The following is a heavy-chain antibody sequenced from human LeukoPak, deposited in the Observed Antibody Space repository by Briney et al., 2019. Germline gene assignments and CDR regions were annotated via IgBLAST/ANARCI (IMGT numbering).Heavy chain of an antibody. Sequence: ASVKVSCKASGYTFTNYYMHWVRQAPGLGFEWMGWINPKSGGTSYPQRFQGRVTMTRDTSIRTIYMEIYMELTGLRFDDTALYYCARWDGYSSSPDYWGQGTLVTVSS. CDR2: INPKSGGT. V-gene: IGHV1-2*02. J-gene: IGHJ4*02. CDR1: GYTFTNYY. CDR3: ARWDGYSSSPDY. D-gene: IGHD6-13*01.